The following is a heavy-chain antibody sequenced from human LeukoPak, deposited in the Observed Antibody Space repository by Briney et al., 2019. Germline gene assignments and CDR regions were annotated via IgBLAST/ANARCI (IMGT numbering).Heavy chain of an antibody. V-gene: IGHV3-20*04. CDR1: GFTFSDFY. CDR2: INWNGGST. D-gene: IGHD1-26*01. CDR3: ASGGIYYGAAFDF. J-gene: IGHJ4*02. Sequence: PGGSLRLSCAASGFTFSDFYMSWIRQAPGKGLEWVSGINWNGGSTGYADSVKGRFTIPRDNAKNSLYLQMNSLRAEDTALYYCASGGIYYGAAFDFWGQGSLVTVSA.